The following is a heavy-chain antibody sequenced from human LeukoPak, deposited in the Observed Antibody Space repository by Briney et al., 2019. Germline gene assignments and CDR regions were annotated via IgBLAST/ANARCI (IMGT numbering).Heavy chain of an antibody. Sequence: GESLKISSKGSGYSFTSYWIGWVRQIPGKGLEWMGIIYPGDSDTRYSPSFQGQVTISADKSIGTAYLQWSSLKASDTAMYYCARRDTSGYYAKAYDYWGQGTLVTVSS. D-gene: IGHD3-22*01. CDR3: ARRDTSGYYAKAYDY. CDR2: IYPGDSDT. CDR1: GYSFTSYW. J-gene: IGHJ4*02. V-gene: IGHV5-51*01.